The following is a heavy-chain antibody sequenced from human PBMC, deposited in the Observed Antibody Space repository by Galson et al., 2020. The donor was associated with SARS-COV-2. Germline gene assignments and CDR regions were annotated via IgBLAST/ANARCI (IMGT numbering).Heavy chain of an antibody. CDR1: GGTFSSYA. D-gene: IGHD3-10*01. Sequence: SVKLSCKASGGTFSSYAISWVRQAPGQGLEWMGGLIPIFGTANYAQKFQGRVTITADESTSTAYMELSSLRSEDTAVYYCARDPGDYYGSGSYYMNWGQGTLVTVSS. CDR2: LIPIFGTA. J-gene: IGHJ4*02. CDR3: ARDPGDYYGSGSYYMN. V-gene: IGHV1-69*13.